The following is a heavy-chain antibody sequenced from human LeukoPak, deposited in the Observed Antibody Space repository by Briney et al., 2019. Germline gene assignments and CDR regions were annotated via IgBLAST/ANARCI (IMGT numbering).Heavy chain of an antibody. J-gene: IGHJ6*02. CDR3: ARHQSGLYYYYPRRDV. Sequence: TSETLSLTCTVSGGSISTNSYYWGWIRQPPGKGLEWIGSIYYSGTTYYNPSLNSRVTISVDTSKTQFSLKLNSVTAADTAVYYWARHQSGLYYYYPRRDVWGQGTTVTVAS. CDR1: GGSISTNSYY. V-gene: IGHV4-39*01. CDR2: IYYSGTT.